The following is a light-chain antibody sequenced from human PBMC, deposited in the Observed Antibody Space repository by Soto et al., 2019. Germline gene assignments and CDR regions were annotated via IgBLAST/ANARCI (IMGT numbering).Light chain of an antibody. CDR3: QQYNNWPPWT. V-gene: IGKV3-15*01. CDR2: GAS. CDR1: QSVSSN. J-gene: IGKJ1*01. Sequence: EVVMTQSPATLSVSPGERATLSCRASQSVSSNLAWYQQKPGQAPRLLIYGASTRATGIPARCSGSGSGTEFTLTISSLRSEDFAVYDCQQYNNWPPWTFGQGTKVGIK.